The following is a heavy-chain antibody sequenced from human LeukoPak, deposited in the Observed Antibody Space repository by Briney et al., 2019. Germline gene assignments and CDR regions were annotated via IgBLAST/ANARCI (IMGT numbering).Heavy chain of an antibody. CDR1: GGSISSYY. D-gene: IGHD4-23*01. J-gene: IGHJ2*01. V-gene: IGHV4-59*08. CDR3: ARRSYGGNSDWYFDL. CDR2: IYYSGST. Sequence: SETLSLTCTVSGGSISSYYWSWIRQPPGKGLEWIGYIYYSGSTNYNPSLKSRVTISVDTSKNQFSLKLSSVTAADTAVYYCARRSYGGNSDWYFDLWGRGTLVTVSS.